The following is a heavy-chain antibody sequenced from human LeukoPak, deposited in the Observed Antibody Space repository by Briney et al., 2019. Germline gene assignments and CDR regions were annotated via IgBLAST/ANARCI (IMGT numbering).Heavy chain of an antibody. V-gene: IGHV3-48*03. Sequence: GGSLRLSCVGSGLTFSSYDMNWLRQAPGKGLEWISYISNSGNTIYYADSVKGRFTISRDNAKNSLYLQMNSLRAEDTAVYYCDTRPRYWGQGTLVTVSS. J-gene: IGHJ4*02. CDR2: ISNSGNTI. CDR3: DTRPRY. CDR1: GLTFSSYD. D-gene: IGHD2-2*01.